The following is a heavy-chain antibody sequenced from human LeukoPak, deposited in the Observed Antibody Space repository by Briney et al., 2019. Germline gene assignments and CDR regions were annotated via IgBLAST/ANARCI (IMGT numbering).Heavy chain of an antibody. J-gene: IGHJ6*02. CDR2: IYYSGST. D-gene: IGHD3-10*01. Sequence: SETLSLTCTVSGGSISSSSYYWGWIRQPPGKGLEWIGSIYYSGSTYYNPSLKSRVTISVDTSKNQFSLKLSSVTAADTAVYYCARYYYGSGSYYPLMGMDVWGQGTTVTVSS. CDR1: GGSISSSSYY. CDR3: ARYYYGSGSYYPLMGMDV. V-gene: IGHV4-39*07.